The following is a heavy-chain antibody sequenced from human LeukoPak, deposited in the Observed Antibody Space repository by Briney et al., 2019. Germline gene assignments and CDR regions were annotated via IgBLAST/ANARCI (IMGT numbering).Heavy chain of an antibody. J-gene: IGHJ4*02. Sequence: PSGSQSLNSAASGGSMSSTIWWRCVRQPPGKGLEWIGENSYIGSTNYNPAHQCRISISVDKSKNQVSLNLSSVTGADTAVYYCATYTVMNHFCFDYWAEGAPVTVSS. CDR1: GGSMSSTIW. V-gene: IGHV4-4*02. D-gene: IGHD1-14*01. CDR2: NSYIGST. CDR3: ATYTVMNHFCFDY.